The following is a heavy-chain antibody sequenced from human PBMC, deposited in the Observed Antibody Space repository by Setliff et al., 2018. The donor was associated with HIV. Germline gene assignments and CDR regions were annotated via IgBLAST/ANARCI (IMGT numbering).Heavy chain of an antibody. J-gene: IGHJ4*02. CDR3: ARVNALIRAPFDY. Sequence: PSETLSLTCAVYGGSFSGYYWSWIRQPPGKGLEWIGYIFYSGTTKFNPSLKSRAAISVDTSKNSFSLRLSSVTAADTAVYYCARVNALIRAPFDYWGQGALVTVSS. CDR2: IFYSGTT. CDR1: GGSFSGYY. V-gene: IGHV4-34*11.